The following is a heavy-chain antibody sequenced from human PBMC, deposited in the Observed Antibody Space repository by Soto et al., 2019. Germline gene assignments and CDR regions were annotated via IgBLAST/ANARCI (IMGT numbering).Heavy chain of an antibody. D-gene: IGHD2-2*01. J-gene: IGHJ4*02. CDR3: ARSTQPLGYCSSSSCRVFDY. V-gene: IGHV4-30-4*01. Sequence: SETLSLTCTVSCGSISSGDYYWSWIRQPPGKGLEWIGYIYYSGSTYYNPSLKSRVTISVDTSKNQFSLKLSSVTAADTAVYYCARSTQPLGYCSSSSCRVFDYWGQGTLVTVSS. CDR1: CGSISSGDYY. CDR2: IYYSGST.